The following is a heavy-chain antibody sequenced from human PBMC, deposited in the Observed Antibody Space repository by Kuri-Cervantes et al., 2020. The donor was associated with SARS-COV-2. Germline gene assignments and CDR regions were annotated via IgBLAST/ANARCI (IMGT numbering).Heavy chain of an antibody. D-gene: IGHD3-10*01. Sequence: SETLSLTCTVTGDSFGNYFWSWIRQSPGKGLEWIGYIYHTGITNYNPSLKRRVTISVDTSKNQFSLKLSSVTAADTAVYYCAGGTLWFRELLDYWGQGTLVTVSS. V-gene: IGHV4-59*01. J-gene: IGHJ4*02. CDR3: AGGTLWFRELLDY. CDR2: IYHTGIT. CDR1: GDSFGNYF.